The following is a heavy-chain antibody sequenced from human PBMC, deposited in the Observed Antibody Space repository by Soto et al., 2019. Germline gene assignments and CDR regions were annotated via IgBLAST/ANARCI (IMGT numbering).Heavy chain of an antibody. J-gene: IGHJ6*02. CDR1: VFTFSDFA. CDR3: AKVPAPFYGMDV. Sequence: PGGSLRLSCASSVFTFSDFAMHWVRQAPGKGLEWVAVISNDGSNKYHTDSVRGRFAISRDNSKNTLYLQMKSLRAEDTSVYYCAKVPAPFYGMDVWGQGTTVTVSS. CDR2: ISNDGSNK. V-gene: IGHV3-30*18.